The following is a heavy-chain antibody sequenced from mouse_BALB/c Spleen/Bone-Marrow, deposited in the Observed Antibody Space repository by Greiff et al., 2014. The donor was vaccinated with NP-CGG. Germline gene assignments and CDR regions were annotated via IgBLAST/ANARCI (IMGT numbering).Heavy chain of an antibody. CDR1: GFNIKDTY. D-gene: IGHD2-2*01. J-gene: IGHJ2*01. V-gene: IGHV14-3*02. Sequence: DVQLQESGAELVKPGASVKLSCTASGFNIKDTYMHWVKQRPEQGLEWIGRIDSANGNTKYDPKFQGKATITADTSSNTAYLQLSSLTSEDTAVYYCASYVYGYYFDYWGQGTTLTVSS. CDR3: ASYVYGYYFDY. CDR2: IDSANGNT.